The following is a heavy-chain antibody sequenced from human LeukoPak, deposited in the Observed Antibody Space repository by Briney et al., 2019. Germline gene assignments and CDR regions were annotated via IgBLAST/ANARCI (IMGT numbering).Heavy chain of an antibody. CDR2: IIPILGIA. Sequence: SVKVSCKACGGTFSSYTISWVRQAPGQGIEWMGRIIPILGIANYAQKFQGRVTITADKSTSTACMELSSLRSEDTAVYYCARELPTVTSSRGLNWFDPWGQGTLVTVSS. CDR1: GGTFSSYT. CDR3: ARELPTVTSSRGLNWFDP. J-gene: IGHJ5*02. V-gene: IGHV1-69*04. D-gene: IGHD4-17*01.